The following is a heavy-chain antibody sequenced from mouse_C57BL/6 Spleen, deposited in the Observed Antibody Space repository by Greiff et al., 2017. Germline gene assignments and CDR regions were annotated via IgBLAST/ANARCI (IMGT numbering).Heavy chain of an antibody. D-gene: IGHD1-1*01. J-gene: IGHJ2*01. Sequence: VRLKQSGTVLARPGASVKMSCKTSGYTFTSYWMHWVKQRPGQGLEWIGAIYPGNSDTSYNQKFKGKAKLTAVTSASTAYMELSSLTNEDSAVYYCTRGAYYYGSSYVNYWRQGTTLTVSS. CDR3: TRGAYYYGSSYVNY. CDR2: IYPGNSDT. CDR1: GYTFTSYW. V-gene: IGHV1-5*01.